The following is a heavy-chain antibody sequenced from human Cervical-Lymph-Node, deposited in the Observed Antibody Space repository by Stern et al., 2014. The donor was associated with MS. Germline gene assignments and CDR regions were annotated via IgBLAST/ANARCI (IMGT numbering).Heavy chain of an antibody. D-gene: IGHD4-11*01. CDR3: ARGVTQVLDP. CDR1: GGSISSYY. CDR2: IYYSGST. V-gene: IGHV4-59*01. Sequence: QLQLQESGPGLVKPSETLSLTCPVSGGSISSYYWSWIRQPPGKGLEWIGYIYYSGSTNYNPSLKSRVTISVDTSKNQFSLKLSSVTAADTAVYYCARGVTQVLDPWGQGTLVTVSS. J-gene: IGHJ5*02.